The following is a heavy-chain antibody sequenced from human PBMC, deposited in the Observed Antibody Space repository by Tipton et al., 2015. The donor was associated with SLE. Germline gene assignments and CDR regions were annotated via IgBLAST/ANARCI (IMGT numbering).Heavy chain of an antibody. CDR2: FYSGYT. CDR1: RGSISSYY. Sequence: TLSLTCTVSRGSISSYYWNWIRQPAGKGLEWIGRFYSGYTDYNPSLNSRVTMSVDTSKNQFSLKLTSMTAADTAVYYCARELDTFDIWGQGTMVTVSS. V-gene: IGHV4-4*07. J-gene: IGHJ3*02. CDR3: ARELDTFDI.